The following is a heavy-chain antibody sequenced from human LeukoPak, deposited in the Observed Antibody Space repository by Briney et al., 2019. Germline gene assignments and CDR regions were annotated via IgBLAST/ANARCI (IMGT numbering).Heavy chain of an antibody. J-gene: IGHJ4*02. V-gene: IGHV1-18*04. CDR3: ARAGSSWYSLLDN. CDR2: ISTYNGNT. Sequence: GASVKVSCKASGYTFTGYYMHWVRQAPGQGLEWMGWISTYNGNTNYAQNLQGRVTMTTDTSTSTAYMELRSLRSDDTAVYYCARAGSSWYSLLDNWGQGTLVTVSS. D-gene: IGHD6-13*01. CDR1: GYTFTGYY.